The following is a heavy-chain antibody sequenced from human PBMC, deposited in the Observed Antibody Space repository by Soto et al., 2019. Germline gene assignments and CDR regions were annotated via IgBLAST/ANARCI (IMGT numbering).Heavy chain of an antibody. Sequence: GGSLRLSCAAPGFTFSSYEMNWVRQAPGKGLEWVSYISSSGSTIYYADSVKGRFTISRDNAKNSLYLQMNSLRAEDTAVYYCARGYDFWSGYPPLGYGMDVWGQGTTVTVSS. J-gene: IGHJ6*02. CDR2: ISSSGSTI. D-gene: IGHD3-3*01. CDR1: GFTFSSYE. V-gene: IGHV3-48*03. CDR3: ARGYDFWSGYPPLGYGMDV.